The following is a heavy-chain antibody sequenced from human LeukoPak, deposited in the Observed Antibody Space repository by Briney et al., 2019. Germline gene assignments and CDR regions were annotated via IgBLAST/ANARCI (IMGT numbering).Heavy chain of an antibody. CDR1: GYSISSGYY. CDR3: ARYSSSGKGDY. CDR2: TYHGGST. J-gene: IGHJ4*02. D-gene: IGHD6-13*01. Sequence: SETLSLTCSVSGYSISSGYYWGWIRQPPGKGLEWIGNTYHGGSTYYNSSLKSRLTMSVDTSKNQFSLQLSSATAADTAVYHCARYSSSGKGDYWGQGTLVTVSS. V-gene: IGHV4-38-2*01.